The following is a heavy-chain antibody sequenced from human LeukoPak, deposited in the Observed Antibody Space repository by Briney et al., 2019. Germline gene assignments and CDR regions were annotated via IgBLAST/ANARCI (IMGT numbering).Heavy chain of an antibody. Sequence: GGSLRLSCAAAGFTFNDYHMTWIRQAPGKGLEWVSYISGSGSTIHYADSVRGRFTISRDNAKNSLYLQMNNLRAEDTAVYYCARDPYDTSGSYYAAFDIWGQGTVVTVSS. D-gene: IGHD3-22*01. J-gene: IGHJ3*02. CDR3: ARDPYDTSGSYYAAFDI. V-gene: IGHV3-11*01. CDR1: GFTFNDYH. CDR2: ISGSGSTI.